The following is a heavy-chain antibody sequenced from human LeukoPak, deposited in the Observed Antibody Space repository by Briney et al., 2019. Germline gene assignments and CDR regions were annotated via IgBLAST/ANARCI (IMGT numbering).Heavy chain of an antibody. CDR1: GYTFIDYY. V-gene: IGHV1-2*02. CDR2: IKPNSGGT. CDR3: VSSETYYDFWSGFRY. J-gene: IGHJ4*02. Sequence: ASVKVSCKASGYTFIDYYIHWVRQAPGQGLEWMGWIKPNSGGTNYAQKFQGRVTMTRDTSISTAYMEVSRLRSDDTAVYYCVSSETYYDFWSGFRYWGQGTLVTVSS. D-gene: IGHD3-3*01.